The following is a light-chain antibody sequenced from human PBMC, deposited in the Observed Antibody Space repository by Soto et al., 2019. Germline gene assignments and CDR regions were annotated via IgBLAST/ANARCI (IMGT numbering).Light chain of an antibody. J-gene: IGLJ3*02. CDR2: NGR. CDR1: NIGTKG. CDR3: QVWDSSSDHWV. V-gene: IGLV3-21*02. Sequence: SYELTQPPSVSVAPGQTATITCGGDNIGTKGVHWYQQKAGQAPELVVYNGRDRPSGIPERFSGSNSGNTATLTITRVEAGDEADFYCQVWDSSSDHWVFGGGTKLTVL.